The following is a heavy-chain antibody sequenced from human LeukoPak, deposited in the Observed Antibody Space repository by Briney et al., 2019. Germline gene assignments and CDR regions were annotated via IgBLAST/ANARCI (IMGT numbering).Heavy chain of an antibody. CDR1: GYSFTSYW. CDR3: ARVLSRGGSWVYYFDY. D-gene: IGHD2-15*01. V-gene: IGHV5-51*01. Sequence: GESLKISCKGSGYSFTSYWIGWVRQMPGKGLEWMGIIYPGDSDTRYSPSFQGQVTISADKSISTAYLQWSSLKASDTAMYYCARVLSRGGSWVYYFDYWGQGTLVTVSS. CDR2: IYPGDSDT. J-gene: IGHJ4*02.